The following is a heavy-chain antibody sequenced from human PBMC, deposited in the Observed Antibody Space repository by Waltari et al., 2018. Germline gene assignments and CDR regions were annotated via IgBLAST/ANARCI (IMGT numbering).Heavy chain of an antibody. CDR2: INPNSGGT. CDR1: GYTFTDYY. CDR3: ARGGPAIFGVLITKRFDY. D-gene: IGHD3-3*01. V-gene: IGHV1-2*06. J-gene: IGHJ4*02. Sequence: QVQLVQSGAEVKKPGASVKVSCKASGYTFTDYYMHWVRQPPGQGLEWMGRINPNSGGTNYTQKFQGRVTMTRDTSISTAYMELSRLRSDDTAVYYCARGGPAIFGVLITKRFDYWGQGTLVTVSS.